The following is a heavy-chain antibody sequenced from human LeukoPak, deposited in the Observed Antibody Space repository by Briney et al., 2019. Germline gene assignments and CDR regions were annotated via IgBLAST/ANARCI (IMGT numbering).Heavy chain of an antibody. CDR3: AKGSEYQLLYNWFDP. CDR1: GFTFSSYA. D-gene: IGHD2-2*01. Sequence: PGGSLRLSCAASGFTFSSYAMHWVRQAPGKGLEWVAVISYDGSNKYYADSVKGRFTISRDNSKNTLYLQMNSLRAEDTAVYYCAKGSEYQLLYNWFDPWGQGTLVTVSS. V-gene: IGHV3-30-3*01. J-gene: IGHJ5*02. CDR2: ISYDGSNK.